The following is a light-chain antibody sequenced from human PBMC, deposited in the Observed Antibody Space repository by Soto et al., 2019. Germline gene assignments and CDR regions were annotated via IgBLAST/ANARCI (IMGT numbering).Light chain of an antibody. CDR2: GAS. J-gene: IGKJ1*01. CDR3: QQYNKGPVT. CDR1: QSMSTN. Sequence: EIVMTQSPATLSVSPGERATLSCRASQSMSTNLAWYQQRPGQAPRLLIYGASTRATGIPARFSGSGSGTDFTLTISSLQSEDFAVYYCQQYNKGPVTFGQGTKVDNK. V-gene: IGKV3-15*01.